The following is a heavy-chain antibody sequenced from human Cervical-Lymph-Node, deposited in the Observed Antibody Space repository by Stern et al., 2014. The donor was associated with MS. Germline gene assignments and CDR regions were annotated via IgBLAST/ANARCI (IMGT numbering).Heavy chain of an antibody. J-gene: IGHJ4*02. V-gene: IGHV5-51*03. CDR3: ARQGHGYMGIDY. CDR1: GYRFTNNW. D-gene: IGHD1-1*01. CDR2: IYPGDSET. Sequence: VQLVQSGAEVRKPGESLRISCEVSGYRFTNNWIGWVRQVPGKGLEWMGIIYPGDSETRYSPSFQGQVTILVDKSNSITYLQWSSLKASDTAIYYCARQGHGYMGIDYWGQGTLVTVSS.